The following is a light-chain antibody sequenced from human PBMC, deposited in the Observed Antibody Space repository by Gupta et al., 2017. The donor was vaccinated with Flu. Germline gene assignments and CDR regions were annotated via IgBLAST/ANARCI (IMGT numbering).Light chain of an antibody. V-gene: IGKV1-39*01. CDR3: QQTVRPPLT. CDR2: GAS. J-gene: IGKJ4*01. CDR1: QNINIY. Sequence: EIQMTQSPSSLSASVGDGVTITCRASQNINIYLNWYQQKPGKAPKLLIYGASNLHSGVPSRFSGSRSGTDFTLTISSLQPEDFAIYYCQQTVRPPLTFGAGTXVEIK.